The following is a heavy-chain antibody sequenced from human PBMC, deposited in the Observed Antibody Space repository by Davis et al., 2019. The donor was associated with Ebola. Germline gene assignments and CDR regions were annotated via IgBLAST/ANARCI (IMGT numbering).Heavy chain of an antibody. CDR3: ARGYCSGGSCSLDAFDI. CDR1: GGTFSSYA. CDR2: IIPILGIA. D-gene: IGHD2-15*01. Sequence: SVKVSCKASGGTFSSYAISWVRQAPGQGLEWMGRIIPILGIANYAQKFQGRVTITADKSPSTAYMELSSLRSEDTAVYYCARGYCSGGSCSLDAFDIWGQGTMVTVSS. J-gene: IGHJ3*02. V-gene: IGHV1-69*04.